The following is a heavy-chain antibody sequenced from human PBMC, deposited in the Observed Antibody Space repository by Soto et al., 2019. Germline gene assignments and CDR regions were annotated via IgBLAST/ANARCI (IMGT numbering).Heavy chain of an antibody. Sequence: PGGSLRLSCAASGFTFSDYYMNWIRQAPGKGLEWVSYISSSGYPIYYSDSVKGRFIISRDNAKNSLSLEMNSLRVEDTAVYYCARDIRSFVLEYYNRSDNSGICVWGHGPTVPVP. V-gene: IGHV3-11*01. CDR2: ISSSGYPI. CDR1: GFTFSDYY. CDR3: ARDIRSFVLEYYNRSDNSGICV. D-gene: IGHD3-10*01. J-gene: IGHJ6*02.